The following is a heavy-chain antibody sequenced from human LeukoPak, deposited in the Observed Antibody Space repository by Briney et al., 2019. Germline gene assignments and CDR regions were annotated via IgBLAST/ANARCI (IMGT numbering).Heavy chain of an antibody. Sequence: GGSLRLSCAASGFTFSSYDMHWVRQPTGKGLEWVSAIGTAGDTYYSHSVKGRFTISRENAKNSLYLHMNSLSAGDTAVYFCARGHMLTGYYNFARFDPWGQGTLVTVSS. D-gene: IGHD3-9*01. CDR2: IGTAGDT. CDR3: ARGHMLTGYYNFARFDP. V-gene: IGHV3-13*01. J-gene: IGHJ5*02. CDR1: GFTFSSYD.